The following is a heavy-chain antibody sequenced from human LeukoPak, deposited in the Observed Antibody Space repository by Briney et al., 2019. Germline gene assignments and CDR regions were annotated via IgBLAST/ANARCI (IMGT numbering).Heavy chain of an antibody. CDR3: ARDSMGSGS. J-gene: IGHJ5*02. CDR1: GGSISSYY. CDR2: IYYSGST. Sequence: PSETLSLTCTVSGGSISSYYWSWIRQPPGKGLEWIGYIYYSGSTNYNPSLKSRVTISVDTSKNQFSLKLSSVTAADTAVYYCARDSMGSGSWGQGTLVTVSS. V-gene: IGHV4-59*01. D-gene: IGHD6-19*01.